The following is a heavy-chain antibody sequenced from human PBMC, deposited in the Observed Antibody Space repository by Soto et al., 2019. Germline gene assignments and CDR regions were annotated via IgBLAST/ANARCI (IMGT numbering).Heavy chain of an antibody. J-gene: IGHJ6*02. CDR3: ARETTYVDYYYGMDV. CDR2: IWYDGSNK. CDR1: GFTFSSYG. V-gene: IGHV3-33*01. D-gene: IGHD3-16*01. Sequence: HPGGSLRLSCAASGFTFSSYGMHWVRQAPGKGLEWVAVIWYDGSNKYYADSVKGRFTISRDNSKNTLYLQMNSLRAEDTAVYYCARETTYVDYYYGMDVWGQGTTVTVSS.